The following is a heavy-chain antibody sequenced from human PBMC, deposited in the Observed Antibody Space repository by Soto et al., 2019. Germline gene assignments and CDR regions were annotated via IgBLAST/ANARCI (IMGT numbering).Heavy chain of an antibody. CDR3: AGDPDSHYNDSHAYSYP. D-gene: IGHD3-22*01. CDR2: IIPIIGII. V-gene: IGHV1-69*04. Sequence: ASVKVSSKASGGTFSTYTITWVRQAPGQGLEWMGRIIPIIGIINYAQKFQGRVTITADKFTGTAYMELTRLRSDDTAVYYCAGDPDSHYNDSHAYSYPWGQGTLVTVSS. CDR1: GGTFSTYT. J-gene: IGHJ5*02.